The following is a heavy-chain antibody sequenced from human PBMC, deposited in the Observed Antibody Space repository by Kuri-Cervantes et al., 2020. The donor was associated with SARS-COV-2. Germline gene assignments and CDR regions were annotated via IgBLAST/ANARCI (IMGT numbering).Heavy chain of an antibody. CDR1: GGSISSYY. V-gene: IGHV4-4*07. Sequence: GSLRLSCTVSGGSISSYYWSWIRQPAGKGLEWIGRIYTSGSINYNPSLKSRVTISVDTSKNQFSLKLSSVTAADTAVYYCARLFARYCGNHWGQGTMVTVSS. J-gene: IGHJ3*01. CDR3: ARLFARYCGNH. CDR2: IYTSGSI. D-gene: IGHD1-14*01.